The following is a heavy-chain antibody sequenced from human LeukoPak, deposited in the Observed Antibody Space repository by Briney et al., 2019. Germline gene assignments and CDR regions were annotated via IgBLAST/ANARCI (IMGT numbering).Heavy chain of an antibody. CDR3: ASELTHGY. CDR2: IIPIFGTA. CDR1: GGTFSSYA. J-gene: IGHJ4*02. Sequence: SVKVSCKASGGTFSSYAISWVRQAPGQGLEWMGGIIPIFGTANYAQKFQGRVTITTDESTSTAYMELNSLSAEDTAVYYCASELTHGYWGQGTLVTVSS. V-gene: IGHV1-69*05. D-gene: IGHD4/OR15-4a*01.